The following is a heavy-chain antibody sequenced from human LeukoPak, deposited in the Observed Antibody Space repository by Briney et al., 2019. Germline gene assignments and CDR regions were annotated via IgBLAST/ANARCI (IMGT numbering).Heavy chain of an antibody. CDR3: ARECCSSTSSYTPWDAFDI. CDR1: GFTFISFE. CDR2: ISSSGSTI. D-gene: IGHD2-2*02. V-gene: IGHV3-48*03. J-gene: IGHJ3*02. Sequence: GGSLRLSCAASGFTFISFEMNWVPPAPGKGLEWVSYISSSGSTIYYTDSVKGRFTISRDNAKNSLYLQMNSLRAEHTAVYYCARECCSSTSSYTPWDAFDIWGQGTMVTVSS.